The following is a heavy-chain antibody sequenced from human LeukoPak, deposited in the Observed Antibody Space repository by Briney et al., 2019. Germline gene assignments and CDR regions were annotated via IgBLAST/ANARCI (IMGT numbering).Heavy chain of an antibody. Sequence: SETLSLTCAVPGGSISSGGYSWSWIRQPPGKGLEWIGYIYHSGSTYYNPSLKSRVTISVDRSKNQFSLKLSSVTAADTAVYYCASLWFGGGFDYWGQGTLVTVSS. J-gene: IGHJ4*02. D-gene: IGHD3-10*01. CDR3: ASLWFGGGFDY. CDR1: GGSISSGGYS. V-gene: IGHV4-30-2*01. CDR2: IYHSGST.